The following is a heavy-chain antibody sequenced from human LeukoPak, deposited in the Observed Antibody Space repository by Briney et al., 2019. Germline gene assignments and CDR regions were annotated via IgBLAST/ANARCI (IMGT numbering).Heavy chain of an antibody. CDR1: GGSSSSYY. D-gene: IGHD3-10*01. J-gene: IGHJ5*02. Sequence: SETLSLXCTVSGGSSSSYYWSWIRRPAGKGLEWIGRIYTSGSTNYNPSLKSRVTMSVDTSKNQFSLKLSSVTAADTAVYYCASTKNYYGPFDPWGQGTLVTVSS. CDR3: ASTKNYYGPFDP. CDR2: IYTSGST. V-gene: IGHV4-4*07.